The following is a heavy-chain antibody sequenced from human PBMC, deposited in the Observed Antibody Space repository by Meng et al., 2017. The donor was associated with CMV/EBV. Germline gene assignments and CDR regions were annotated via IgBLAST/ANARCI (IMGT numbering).Heavy chain of an antibody. V-gene: IGHV3-74*01. J-gene: IGHJ4*02. D-gene: IGHD1-26*01. CDR3: ARGYSGTYRADY. Sequence: SCAASGCTFSSYWMHWVRQVPGKGLVWVSRINSDGTSASYADSVQGRFTISRDNAKSTLYLQMNSLRAEDTAVYYCARGYSGTYRADYWGQGTLVTVSS. CDR1: GCTFSSYW. CDR2: INSDGTSA.